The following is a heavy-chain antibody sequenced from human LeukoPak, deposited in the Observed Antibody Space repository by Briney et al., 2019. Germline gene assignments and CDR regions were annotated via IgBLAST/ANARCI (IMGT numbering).Heavy chain of an antibody. D-gene: IGHD6-13*01. CDR3: ARDERTQQLAYWYFDL. CDR2: ISYDGSNK. V-gene: IGHV3-30*04. J-gene: IGHJ2*01. Sequence: GGSLRLSCAASGFTFSSYAMHWVRQAPGKGLEWVAVISYDGSNKYYADSVKGRFTISRDNSKNTPYLQMNSLRAEDTAVYYCARDERTQQLAYWYFDLWGRGTLVTVSS. CDR1: GFTFSSYA.